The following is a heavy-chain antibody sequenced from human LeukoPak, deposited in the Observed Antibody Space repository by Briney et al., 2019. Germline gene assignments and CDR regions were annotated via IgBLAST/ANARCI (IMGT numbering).Heavy chain of an antibody. D-gene: IGHD3-22*01. CDR2: INWNGVYT. J-gene: IGHJ4*02. CDR3: AREVKYYDGSGYPDF. CDR1: GFTFDDYG. Sequence: GGSLRLSCAASGFTFDDYGMTWVRHVPGKGPEWVCDINWNGVYTNYADSVRGRFTVSRDNARNSLSLQMNSLGAGDTAIYFCAREVKYYDGSGYPDFWGQGTLVTVSS. V-gene: IGHV3-20*04.